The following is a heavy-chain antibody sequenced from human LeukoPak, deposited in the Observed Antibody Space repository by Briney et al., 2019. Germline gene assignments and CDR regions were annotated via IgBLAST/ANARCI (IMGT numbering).Heavy chain of an antibody. CDR2: IIPILGIA. D-gene: IGHD6-19*01. Sequence: SVKVSCKASGGTFSSYTISWVRQAPGQGLEWMGRIIPILGIANYAQKFQGRATITADKYTSTAYMELSSLRSEDTAVYYCAADQTRYSSGWYSVYWGQGTLVTVSS. CDR3: AADQTRYSSGWYSVY. V-gene: IGHV1-69*02. J-gene: IGHJ4*02. CDR1: GGTFSSYT.